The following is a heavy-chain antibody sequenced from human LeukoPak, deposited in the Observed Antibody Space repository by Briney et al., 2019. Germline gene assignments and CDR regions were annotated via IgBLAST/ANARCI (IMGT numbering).Heavy chain of an antibody. D-gene: IGHD2/OR15-2a*01. CDR2: IYYSGST. V-gene: IGHV4-59*01. CDR3: AREFVRGDAFDI. Sequence: SETLSLTCTVSGGSISSYYWSWIRQPPGKGLEWIGYIYYSGSTNYNPSLKSRVTISVDTSKNQFSLKLSSVTAADTAVYYCAREFVRGDAFDIWGQGTMVTVSS. CDR1: GGSISSYY. J-gene: IGHJ3*02.